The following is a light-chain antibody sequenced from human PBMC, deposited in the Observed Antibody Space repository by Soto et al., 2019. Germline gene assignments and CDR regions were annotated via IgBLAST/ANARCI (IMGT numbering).Light chain of an antibody. CDR3: TSYTIATTWV. CDR1: SSDIGNYNY. CDR2: DVS. Sequence: QSVLTQPASVSGSPGQSITIPGTGSSSDIGNYNYVSWYQQQHPGKAPKLMIYDVSTRPSGVSIRFSGSKSGNTASLTISGLQAEDEAFYYCTSYTIATTWVFGGGTKLTVL. J-gene: IGLJ3*02. V-gene: IGLV2-14*03.